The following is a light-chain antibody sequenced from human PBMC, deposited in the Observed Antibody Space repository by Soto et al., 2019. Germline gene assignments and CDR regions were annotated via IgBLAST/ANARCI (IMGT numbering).Light chain of an antibody. CDR1: QSLLHSNGYNY. CDR2: FGS. CDR3: MQSLKAPQLT. J-gene: IGKJ4*01. V-gene: IGKV2-28*01. Sequence: DIVMIQSPLALPVTPGEPASISCRSSQSLLHSNGYNYLDWYLQQPGQSPQLLIFFGSNRASGVPDRFSGSGSGTDFTLKISSVEAGDVGIYYCMQSLKAPQLTFGGGTRVEIK.